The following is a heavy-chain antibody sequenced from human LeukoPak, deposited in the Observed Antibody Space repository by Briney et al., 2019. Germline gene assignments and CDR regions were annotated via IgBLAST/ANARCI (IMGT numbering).Heavy chain of an antibody. J-gene: IGHJ3*02. D-gene: IGHD4-17*01. CDR2: ITGAGYAR. V-gene: IGHV3-23*01. CDR1: GFTFSNYA. CDR3: SRDPNGDYVGAFDN. Sequence: GGSLRLSCAASGFTFSNYALTWVRQAPGTGLEWVSSITGAGYARYADSVKGRFTTSRDKSKNTLQMDSLRGDDTALYHCSRDPNGDYVGAFDNWGQGTMVTVSS.